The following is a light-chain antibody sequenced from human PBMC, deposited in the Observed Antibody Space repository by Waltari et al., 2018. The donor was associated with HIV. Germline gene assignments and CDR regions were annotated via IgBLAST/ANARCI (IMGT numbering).Light chain of an antibody. CDR3: QQYYSTPRT. J-gene: IGKJ1*01. CDR1: QSVLYSSNNKNY. CDR2: WAS. Sequence: DIVMTQSPDSLAVSLGERATINCKSSQSVLYSSNNKNYLAWYQQKPAQPPKLLIYWASTRESGVPDRFSGSGSGTDFTLTISSLQAEDVAVYYCQQYYSTPRTFGQGTKVEIK. V-gene: IGKV4-1*01.